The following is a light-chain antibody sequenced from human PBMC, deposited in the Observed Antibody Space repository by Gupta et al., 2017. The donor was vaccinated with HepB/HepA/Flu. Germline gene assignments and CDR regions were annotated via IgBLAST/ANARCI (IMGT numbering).Light chain of an antibody. CDR3: QQYNSYQWT. CDR2: KAS. V-gene: IGKV1-5*03. J-gene: IGKJ1*01. CDR1: QSISSW. Sequence: DIQMTQSPSTLSASVGDRVTITGRASQSISSWLAWYQQKPGKAPKLLIYKASSLESGVPSRFSGSGSGTEFTLTISSLQPDDFATYYCQQYNSYQWTFGQGTKVEIK.